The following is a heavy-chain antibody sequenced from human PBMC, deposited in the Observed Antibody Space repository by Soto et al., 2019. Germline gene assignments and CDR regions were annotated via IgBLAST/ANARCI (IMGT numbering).Heavy chain of an antibody. J-gene: IGHJ6*02. D-gene: IGHD2-2*01. CDR3: ARVNCSSTSCYLNYDGMDV. CDR2: ISYDGSNK. V-gene: IGHV3-30-3*01. CDR1: GFTFSSYA. Sequence: QVQLVESGGGVVQPGRSLRLSCAASGFTFSSYAMHWVRQAPGKGLEWVAVISYDGSNKYYADSVKGRFTISRDNSKNTLYLQMNSLRAEDTAVYYCARVNCSSTSCYLNYDGMDVWGQGTTVTVSS.